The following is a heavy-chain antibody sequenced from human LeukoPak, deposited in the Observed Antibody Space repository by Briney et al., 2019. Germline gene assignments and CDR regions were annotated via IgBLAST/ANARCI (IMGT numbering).Heavy chain of an antibody. CDR1: GGSISSSSYY. CDR3: ARPVAVTGAGVYGFQH. D-gene: IGHD6-19*01. Sequence: PPETLSLTCTVSGGSISSSSYYWGWIRQPPGKGLERVGSIYYSGSTYYNPSLKSRVTISVDTSKNQFSLKLSSVTAADTAVYYCARPVAVTGAGVYGFQHWGQGALVTVSS. J-gene: IGHJ1*01. CDR2: IYYSGST. V-gene: IGHV4-39*01.